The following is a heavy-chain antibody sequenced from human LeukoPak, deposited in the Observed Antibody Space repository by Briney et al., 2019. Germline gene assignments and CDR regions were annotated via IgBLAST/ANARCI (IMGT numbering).Heavy chain of an antibody. Sequence: PGGSLRLSCAASGLSFSSYGMHWVRRAPGKGLEWVAYMRSDGSTKYYADSVKGRFTISRDNSKKTLYLQMNSLRPEDAAVYYCAKGYDSSGYYLDYWGQGTLATVSP. CDR2: MRSDGSTK. V-gene: IGHV3-30*02. CDR3: AKGYDSSGYYLDY. CDR1: GLSFSSYG. D-gene: IGHD3-22*01. J-gene: IGHJ4*02.